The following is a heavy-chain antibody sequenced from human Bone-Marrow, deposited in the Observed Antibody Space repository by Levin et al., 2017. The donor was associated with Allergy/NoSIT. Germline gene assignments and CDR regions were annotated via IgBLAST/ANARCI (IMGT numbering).Heavy chain of an antibody. CDR1: GFTFSNAW. V-gene: IGHV3-74*01. CDR2: SNSDESVT. Sequence: GESLKISCAASGFTFSNAWMSWVRQAPGKGLEWVSRSNSDESVTNYADSVRGRFTISRDNAKNTLYLQMNSLTGEDTAVYYCARGRPDYYGSGRSYVVVAYWGLGPLVTVSA. D-gene: IGHD3-10*01. J-gene: IGHJ4*02. CDR3: ARGRPDYYGSGRSYVVVAY.